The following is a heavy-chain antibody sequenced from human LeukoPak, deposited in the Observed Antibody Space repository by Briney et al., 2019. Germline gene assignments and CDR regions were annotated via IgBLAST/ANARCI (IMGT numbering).Heavy chain of an antibody. V-gene: IGHV3-30*07. CDR3: AKTLRYCSSTSCFPTASFDY. J-gene: IGHJ4*02. D-gene: IGHD2-2*01. CDR2: ISYDGSNK. CDR1: GFTFSSYA. Sequence: PGRSLRLSCAASGFTFSSYAMHWVRQAPGKGLEWVAVISYDGSNKYYADSVKGRFTISRDNSKNTLYLQMNSLRAEDTAVYYCAKTLRYCSSTSCFPTASFDYWGQGTLVTVSS.